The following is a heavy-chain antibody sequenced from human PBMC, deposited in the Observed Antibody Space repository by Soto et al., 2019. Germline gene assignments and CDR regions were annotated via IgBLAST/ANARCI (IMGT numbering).Heavy chain of an antibody. V-gene: IGHV3-48*02. CDR1: GFTFSLYS. CDR2: ISRSSTGI. D-gene: IGHD3-10*01. Sequence: EVQLVESGGGLVQPGGSLSLSCAASGFTFSLYSMSWVRQAPGKGLEWVSYISRSSTGIHYADSVKGRFTISRDDATNSMHLQINRLRDGDTAVYYCARAVTWGLDVWGQGTTVSISS. J-gene: IGHJ6*02. CDR3: ARAVTWGLDV.